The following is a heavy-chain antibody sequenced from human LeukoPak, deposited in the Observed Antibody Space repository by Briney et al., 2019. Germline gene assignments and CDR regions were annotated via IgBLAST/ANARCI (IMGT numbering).Heavy chain of an antibody. CDR3: ARVGVVGPYYYMDV. CDR1: GDSISGYY. V-gene: IGHV4-59*01. D-gene: IGHD1-26*01. Sequence: SETLSLTCTVSGDSISGYYWTWIRQPPGKGLEWIGYIYYSGSTNYNPSLKSRVTISVDTSKNQFSLKLSSVTAADTAVYYCARVGVVGPYYYMDVWGKGTTVTVSS. J-gene: IGHJ6*03. CDR2: IYYSGST.